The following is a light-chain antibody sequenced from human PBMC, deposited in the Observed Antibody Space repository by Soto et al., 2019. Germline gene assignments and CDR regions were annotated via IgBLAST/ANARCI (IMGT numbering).Light chain of an antibody. CDR1: QSVSSSY. CDR3: QQYGSSPVT. V-gene: IGKV3-20*01. J-gene: IGKJ1*01. Sequence: EVVLTQSPGTLSLSPGERATLSCRASQSVSSSYLAWYQQKPGQAPRLLIYGASSRATGIPDRFSGSGSGTDFTLTISRLEPEDFAVYYCQQYGSSPVTFGQGTKV. CDR2: GAS.